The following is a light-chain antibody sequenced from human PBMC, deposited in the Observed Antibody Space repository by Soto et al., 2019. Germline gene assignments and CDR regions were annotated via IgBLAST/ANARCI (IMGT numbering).Light chain of an antibody. CDR3: QQFSSSFTWT. J-gene: IGKJ1*01. CDR2: GAS. CDR1: QSVSSSY. V-gene: IGKV3-20*01. Sequence: EIVLTQSPGTLFLSPGERATLSCRASQSVSSSYSAWYQQKPGQAPRLLIYGASSRATGIPDRFSGSGSGTDLTLTISRLEPEDFAVYYCQQFSSSFTWTFGQGTKVEIK.